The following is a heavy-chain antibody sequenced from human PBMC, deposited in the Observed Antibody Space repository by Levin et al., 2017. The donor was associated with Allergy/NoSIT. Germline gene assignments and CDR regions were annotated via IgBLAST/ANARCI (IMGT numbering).Heavy chain of an antibody. CDR3: ITFFGVVMGNGMDV. CDR2: IKTKADGGTT. Sequence: PGESLKISCAASGFTFSYAWMSWVRQAPGKGLEWLGRIKTKADGGTTDYAAPVKGRFTISRDDSKNTLYLQMNSLQTEDTAVYYCITFFGVVMGNGMDVWGQGTTVTVSS. J-gene: IGHJ6*02. D-gene: IGHD3-3*01. V-gene: IGHV3-15*01. CDR1: GFTFSYAW.